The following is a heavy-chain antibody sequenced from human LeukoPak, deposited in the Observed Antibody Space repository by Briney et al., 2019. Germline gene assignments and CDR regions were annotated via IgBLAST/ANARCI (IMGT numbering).Heavy chain of an antibody. CDR3: ARDGGGGYPIDY. Sequence: SQTLSLTCTVSGGSISSGSYYWSWIRQPAGKGLEWIGRIYTSGSTNYNPSLKSRVTISVDTSKYQFSLKLSSGTAADTAVYYCARDGGGGYPIDYWGQGTLVTVSS. CDR2: IYTSGST. V-gene: IGHV4-61*02. J-gene: IGHJ4*02. CDR1: GGSISSGSYY. D-gene: IGHD1-26*01.